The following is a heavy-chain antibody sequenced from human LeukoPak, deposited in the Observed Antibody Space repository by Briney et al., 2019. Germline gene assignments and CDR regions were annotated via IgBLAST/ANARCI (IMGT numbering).Heavy chain of an antibody. CDR1: GGSVRIYH. D-gene: IGHD1-26*01. Sequence: SETLSLTCTVSGGSVRIYHWCWIRPSPQEGLEWIAYIHNSGGARYNLSLQSRATLPVDTTKNQFSLKLRSVTAADTAVYYCVRDWEGFNFDIWGQGTMVTVSS. J-gene: IGHJ3*02. CDR2: IHNSGGA. V-gene: IGHV4-59*02. CDR3: VRDWEGFNFDI.